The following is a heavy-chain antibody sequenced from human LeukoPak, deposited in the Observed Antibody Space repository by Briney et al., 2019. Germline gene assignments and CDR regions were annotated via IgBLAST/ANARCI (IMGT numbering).Heavy chain of an antibody. D-gene: IGHD6-19*01. Sequence: ASVKVSCKASGYTFTGYYMHWVRQAPRQGLEGMGWINPNSGGTNYAQKFQGRVTMTRDTSISTAYMELSRLRSDDTAVYYCARVSQQWLVQTADAFDIWGQGTMVTVSS. J-gene: IGHJ3*02. CDR1: GYTFTGYY. CDR2: INPNSGGT. V-gene: IGHV1-2*02. CDR3: ARVSQQWLVQTADAFDI.